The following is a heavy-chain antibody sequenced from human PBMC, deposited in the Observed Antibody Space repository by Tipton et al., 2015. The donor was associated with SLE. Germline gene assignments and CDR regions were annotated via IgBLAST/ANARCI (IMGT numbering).Heavy chain of an antibody. Sequence: TLSLTCTVSGGSISSGGYYWSWIRQHPGKGLEWIGYIYYSGSTYYNPSLKSRVTISVDTSKNQFSLKLSSVTAADTAVYYCARSRGDGSSGYLFDSWAQGSLVTVSS. CDR2: IYYSGST. V-gene: IGHV4-31*03. CDR3: ARSRGDGSSGYLFDS. J-gene: IGHJ4*02. CDR1: GGSISSGGYY. D-gene: IGHD3-22*01.